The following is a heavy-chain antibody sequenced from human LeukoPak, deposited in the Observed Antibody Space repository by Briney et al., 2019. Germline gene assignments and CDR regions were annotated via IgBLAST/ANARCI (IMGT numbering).Heavy chain of an antibody. CDR2: IYSGGST. CDR1: GFTVSSNY. D-gene: IGHD6-19*01. V-gene: IGHV3-66*01. Sequence: GGSLRLSCAASGFTVSSNYMSWVRQAPGKGLEWVSVIYSGGSTYYADSVKGRFTISRDNSKNTLYLQMNSLRAEDTAVYYCARGPKQWLSYYFDYWGQGTLVTVSS. J-gene: IGHJ4*02. CDR3: ARGPKQWLSYYFDY.